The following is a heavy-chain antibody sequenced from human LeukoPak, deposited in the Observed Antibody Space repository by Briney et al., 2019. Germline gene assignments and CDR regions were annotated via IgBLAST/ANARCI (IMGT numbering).Heavy chain of an antibody. Sequence: GESLKISCKGSGYSFTSYWIGWVRPMPGKGLEWMGIIYPGDSDTRYSPSFQGQVTISADKSISTAYLQWSSLKASDTAMYYCAVIHYYDSSGTGYGGYWYFDLWGRGTLVTVSS. CDR1: GYSFTSYW. J-gene: IGHJ2*01. CDR3: AVIHYYDSSGTGYGGYWYFDL. CDR2: IYPGDSDT. V-gene: IGHV5-51*01. D-gene: IGHD3-22*01.